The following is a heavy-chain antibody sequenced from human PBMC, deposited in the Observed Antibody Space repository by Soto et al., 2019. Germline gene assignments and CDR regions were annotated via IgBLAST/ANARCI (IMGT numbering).Heavy chain of an antibody. CDR2: IDPSDSYT. J-gene: IGHJ6*02. CDR1: GYSFTSYW. D-gene: IGHD3-10*01. CDR3: ARGSLWFGELLSFYYYYGMDV. Sequence: HGESLKISCKGSGYSFTSYWISWVRQMPGKGLEWMGRIDPSDSYTNYSPSFQGHVTISADKSISTAYLQWSSLKASDTAMYYCARGSLWFGELLSFYYYYGMDVWGQGTTVTVSS. V-gene: IGHV5-10-1*01.